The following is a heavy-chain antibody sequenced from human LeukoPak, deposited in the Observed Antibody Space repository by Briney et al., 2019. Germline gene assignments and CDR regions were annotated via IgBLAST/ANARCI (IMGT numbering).Heavy chain of an antibody. Sequence: SVKVSCKASGGTFSSYAISWVRQAPGQGLEWMGGIIPIFGTANYAQKFQGRVTITADKSTSTAYMELSSLRSEDTAVYYRAARFYDILTGNYYYGMDVWGKGTTVTVSS. J-gene: IGHJ6*04. V-gene: IGHV1-69*06. CDR1: GGTFSSYA. CDR3: AARFYDILTGNYYYGMDV. CDR2: IIPIFGTA. D-gene: IGHD3-9*01.